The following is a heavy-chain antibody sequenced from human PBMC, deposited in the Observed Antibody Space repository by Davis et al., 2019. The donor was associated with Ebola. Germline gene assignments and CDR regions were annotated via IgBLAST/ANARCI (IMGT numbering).Heavy chain of an antibody. J-gene: IGHJ4*02. CDR1: GFTLSKYW. Sequence: GESLKISCAASGFTLSKYWVHWVRQAPGKGLVWVSRINPDGSSTAYADSVKGRFTISRDKSKNTLYLQMNSLRAEDTAVYYCATTRAGYSYASGGSFDYWGQGTLVTVSS. D-gene: IGHD5-18*01. CDR2: INPDGSST. V-gene: IGHV3-74*01. CDR3: ATTRAGYSYASGGSFDY.